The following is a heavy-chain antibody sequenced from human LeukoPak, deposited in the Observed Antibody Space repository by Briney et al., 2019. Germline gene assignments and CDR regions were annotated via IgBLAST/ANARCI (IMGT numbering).Heavy chain of an antibody. Sequence: SETLSLTCAVYGGSFSGYYWSWIRQPPGKGLEWIGEINHSGSTNYNPSLKSRVTISVDTSKNQFSLKLSSVTAADTAVYYCTRSDGYGLVGIWGQGTMVTVSS. CDR1: GGSFSGYY. CDR2: INHSGST. D-gene: IGHD3-10*01. J-gene: IGHJ3*01. V-gene: IGHV4-34*01. CDR3: TRSDGYGLVGI.